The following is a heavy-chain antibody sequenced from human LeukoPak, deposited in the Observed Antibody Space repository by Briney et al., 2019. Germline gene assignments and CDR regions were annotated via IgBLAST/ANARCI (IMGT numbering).Heavy chain of an antibody. Sequence: GGSLRLSCAPSGFTFDDCGMSWVRQAPGKGLEWVSGINWNGDSTGYADSVKGRFTISRDNAKNSLYLQMNSLRAEDTALYYCARLYGSGSQDLFDHSGQGTLVTVSS. CDR3: ARLYGSGSQDLFDH. J-gene: IGHJ4*02. D-gene: IGHD3-10*01. CDR2: INWNGDST. CDR1: GFTFDDCG. V-gene: IGHV3-20*04.